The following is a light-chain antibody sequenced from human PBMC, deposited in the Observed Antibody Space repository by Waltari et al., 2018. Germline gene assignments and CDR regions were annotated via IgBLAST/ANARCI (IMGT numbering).Light chain of an antibody. Sequence: ELVLTQSPGTLSLSPGERATLACRASQRVGRSLAWYQQKPGQAPSLLLYDTSRRATGIPDRFSGSGSGTDFSLTISRLEPEDFAVYYCQHYLRLPATFGQGTKVEI. CDR3: QHYLRLPAT. CDR1: QRVGRS. J-gene: IGKJ1*01. V-gene: IGKV3-20*01. CDR2: DTS.